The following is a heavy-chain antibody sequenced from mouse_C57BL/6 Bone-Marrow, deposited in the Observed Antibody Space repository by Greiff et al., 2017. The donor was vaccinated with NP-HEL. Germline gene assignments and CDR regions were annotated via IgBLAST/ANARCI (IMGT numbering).Heavy chain of an antibody. V-gene: IGHV1-64*01. D-gene: IGHD2-3*01. CDR1: GYTFTSYW. CDR2: IHPNSGST. J-gene: IGHJ3*01. CDR3: ARGGWLPAWFAY. Sequence: QVQLQQSGAELVKPGASVKLSCKASGYTFTSYWMHWVKQRPGQGLEWIGMIHPNSGSTNYNEKFKSKATLTVDKSSSTAYMQLSSLTSEDSAVYYCARGGWLPAWFAYWGQGTLVTVSA.